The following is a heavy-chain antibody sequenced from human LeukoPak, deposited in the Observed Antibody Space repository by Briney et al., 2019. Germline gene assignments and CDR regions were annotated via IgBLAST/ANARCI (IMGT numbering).Heavy chain of an antibody. J-gene: IGHJ6*02. D-gene: IGHD3-3*01. CDR2: IRWNSGSI. V-gene: IGHV3-9*01. CDR1: GFTFDDYA. CDR3: AKDRANDLYYYYGMDV. Sequence: GGSLSLSCAASGFTFDDYAMHWVRQAPGKGLEWVSGIRWNSGSIGYADSVKGRFTISRDNAKNSLYLQMNSLRAEDTALYYCAKDRANDLYYYYGMDVWSQGTTVTVSS.